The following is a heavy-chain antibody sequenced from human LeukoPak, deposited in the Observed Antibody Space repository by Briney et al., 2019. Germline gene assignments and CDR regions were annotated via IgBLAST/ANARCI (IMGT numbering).Heavy chain of an antibody. V-gene: IGHV3-30-3*01. CDR1: GFTFSSYA. CDR3: ARSKFYDFWSIPTNSRDAFDI. Sequence: PGGSLRLSCAASGFTFSSYAMHWVRQAPGKGLEWVAVISYDGSNKYYADSVKGRFTISRDNSKNTLYLQMNSLRAEDTAVYYCARSKFYDFWSIPTNSRDAFDIWGQGTMVTVSS. CDR2: ISYDGSNK. J-gene: IGHJ3*02. D-gene: IGHD3-3*01.